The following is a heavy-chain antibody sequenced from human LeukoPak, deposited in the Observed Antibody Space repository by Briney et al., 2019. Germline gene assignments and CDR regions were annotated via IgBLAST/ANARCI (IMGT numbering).Heavy chain of an antibody. CDR1: GGTFSSYP. J-gene: IGHJ6*04. Sequence: PVKVSCKASGGTFSSYPISWVRQAPGQGLEWMGGIIPIFGTANYAQKFQGRVTSTADDSTSTAYMEASSLRSEDTAVCCCAREHLAADGAGDFFGMDVWGEGTAVTVSS. D-gene: IGHD6-13*01. CDR2: IIPIFGTA. V-gene: IGHV1-69*13. CDR3: AREHLAADGAGDFFGMDV.